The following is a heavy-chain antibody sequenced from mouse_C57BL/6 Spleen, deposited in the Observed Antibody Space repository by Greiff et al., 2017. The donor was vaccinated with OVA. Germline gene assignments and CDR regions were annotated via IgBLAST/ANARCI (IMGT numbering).Heavy chain of an antibody. Sequence: VQLQQPGAELVRPGSSVKLSCKASGYTFTSYWMHWVKQRPIQGLEWIGNIDPSDSETHYNQKFKDKATLTVDKSSSTAYMQLSSLTSEDSAVYYCARGAKSHEDYAMDYWGQGTSVTVSS. CDR3: ARGAKSHEDYAMDY. CDR1: GYTFTSYW. CDR2: IDPSDSET. J-gene: IGHJ4*01. V-gene: IGHV1-52*01.